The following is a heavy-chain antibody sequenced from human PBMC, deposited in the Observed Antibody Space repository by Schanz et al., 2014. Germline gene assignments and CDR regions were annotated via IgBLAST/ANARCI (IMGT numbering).Heavy chain of an antibody. D-gene: IGHD3-3*01. CDR3: AKIWKANHLTGRPGWSDGMDV. V-gene: IGHV3-23*01. CDR1: GFTFRGYA. J-gene: IGHJ6*02. CDR2: ISGSGGST. Sequence: EVQLLESGGDLVQPGGSLRLSCVVSGFTFRGYAMSWVRQAPGKGLAWVSAISGSGGSTYYADSVKGRFTISRDNSKNTLFLQMNSLRVEDTAIYYCAKIWKANHLTGRPGWSDGMDVWGQGTTV.